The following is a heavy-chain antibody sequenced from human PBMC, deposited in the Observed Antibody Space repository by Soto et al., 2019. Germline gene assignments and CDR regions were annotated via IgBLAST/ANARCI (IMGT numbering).Heavy chain of an antibody. CDR1: GDSITSDGYY. J-gene: IGHJ5*02. CDR3: AREDTYMAFNP. V-gene: IGHV4-31*03. CDR2: IYYIGST. Sequence: SETLSLTCTVSGDSITSDGYYWSWIRQHPGKGLEWIAYIYYIGSTYYNPSLKSRVTISVDPSKNQFSLKLRSVTAGDTAVYYCAREDTYMAFNPWGQGTLVTVSS. D-gene: IGHD5-18*01.